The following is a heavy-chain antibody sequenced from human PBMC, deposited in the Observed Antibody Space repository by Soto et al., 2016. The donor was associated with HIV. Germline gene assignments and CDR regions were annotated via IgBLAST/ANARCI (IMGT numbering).Heavy chain of an antibody. CDR3: ARSVGGNSDYFDY. V-gene: IGHV1-69*10. CDR2: IIPILAMA. CDR1: GGTFSSYA. J-gene: IGHJ4*02. D-gene: IGHD2-21*02. Sequence: QVQLVQSGAEVKKPGSSVKVSCKASGGTFSSYAISWVRQAPGQGLEWMGGIIPILAMANYAQNFQGRVTITADTSTRTAYMELSSLRSEDTAVYYCARSVGGNSDYFDYWGQGTLVTVSS.